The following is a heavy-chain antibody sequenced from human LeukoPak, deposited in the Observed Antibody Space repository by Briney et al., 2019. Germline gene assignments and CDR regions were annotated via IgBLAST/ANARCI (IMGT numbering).Heavy chain of an antibody. J-gene: IGHJ4*02. D-gene: IGHD2-2*01. CDR3: ARHLSDITSSPNY. Sequence: GESLKISCKGSGYSFSSYLIAWVRQMPGKGLEWMGVIYPRYSRTTYSPSFQGQVTISADKSISTAYLQWTSLKASDTAIYYCARHLSDITSSPNYWGPGTLVTVSS. CDR2: IYPRYSRT. CDR1: GYSFSSYL. V-gene: IGHV5-51*01.